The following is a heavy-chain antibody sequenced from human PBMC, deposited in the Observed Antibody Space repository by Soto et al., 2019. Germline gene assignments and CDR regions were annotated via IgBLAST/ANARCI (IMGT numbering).Heavy chain of an antibody. CDR1: GYSFTSYW. CDR2: IDPSDSYT. V-gene: IGHV5-10-1*01. D-gene: IGHD2-15*01. CDR3: ARHLAQTVGSGGPRYFDY. J-gene: IGHJ4*02. Sequence: PGESLKISCKGSGYSFTSYWISWVRQMPGKGLEWMGRIDPSDSYTNYSPSFQGHVTISVDKSISTGYLQWSSLKASDTAMYYCARHLAQTVGSGGPRYFDYWGQGTLVTVSS.